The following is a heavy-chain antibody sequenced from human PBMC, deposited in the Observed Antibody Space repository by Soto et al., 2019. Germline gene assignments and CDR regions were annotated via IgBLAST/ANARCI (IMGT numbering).Heavy chain of an antibody. J-gene: IGHJ4*02. Sequence: GASVKVSCKAAAYTFTSYDINWVRQATGQDFEWMGWMNPNNGNTAYAQKFQGRVTMTRDTSKSTAFMELNSLRAEDTAVYYCVQTTGWPGFDFWGQGTLVTVSS. V-gene: IGHV1-8*01. D-gene: IGHD6-19*01. CDR3: VQTTGWPGFDF. CDR1: AYTFTSYD. CDR2: MNPNNGNT.